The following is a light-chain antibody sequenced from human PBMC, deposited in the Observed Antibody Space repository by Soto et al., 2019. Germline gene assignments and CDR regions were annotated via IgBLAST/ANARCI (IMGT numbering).Light chain of an antibody. Sequence: QSALTQPASVSGSPGQSITISCTGTSRDVGDYNYVSWYQQHTGKATKLMIYDISNRHSGVSNRFSGSKSGNTASLTISVIQAEDEDDYYCSSYTTRSTSVVFGGGTKLTVL. CDR3: SSYTTRSTSVV. J-gene: IGLJ2*01. CDR1: SRDVGDYNY. V-gene: IGLV2-14*01. CDR2: DIS.